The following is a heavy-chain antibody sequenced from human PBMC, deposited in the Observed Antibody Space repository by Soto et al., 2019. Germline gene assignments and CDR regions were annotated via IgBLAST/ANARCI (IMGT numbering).Heavy chain of an antibody. V-gene: IGHV4-30-2*01. CDR1: GGSISSGGYS. D-gene: IGHD1-26*01. CDR2: IFPSGST. J-gene: IGHJ2*01. CDR3: AREAGSGSPDWSFNL. Sequence: QLQLQESGAGLVKPSQTLSLTCAVSGGSISSGGYSWSWIRQPPGKGLEWIGYIFPSGSTYYNPSLKSRVTITVDTSKNQFSRKMSSVTAADTAVYYCAREAGSGSPDWSFNLWGRGTLVTVSS.